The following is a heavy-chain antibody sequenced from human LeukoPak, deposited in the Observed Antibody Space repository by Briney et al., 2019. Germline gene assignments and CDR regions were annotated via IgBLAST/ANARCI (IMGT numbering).Heavy chain of an antibody. CDR3: AGTVGASGAFDI. CDR2: ISAYTGST. D-gene: IGHD1-26*01. V-gene: IGHV1-18*01. CDR1: GYIFNHYG. Sequence: ASVKVSCKACGYIFNHYGVTWVRQAPGQGFQWMGWISAYTGSTNYAQKFQGRVTMPTDPSTSTAYMELRSLTSNDTAVYYCAGTVGASGAFDIWGQGTMVIVSS. J-gene: IGHJ3*02.